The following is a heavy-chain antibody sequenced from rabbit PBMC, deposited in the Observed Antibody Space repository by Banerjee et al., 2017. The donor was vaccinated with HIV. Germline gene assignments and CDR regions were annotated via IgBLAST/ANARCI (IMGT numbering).Heavy chain of an antibody. Sequence: QEQLVESGGGLVQPEGSLTLTCTASGFDFSYSAMCWVRQAPGKGPEWIACIYIGSGNTYYASWAKGRFTISRSTSLNTVDLKMTSLTAADTATYFCARDHAAGDGGYGYDLWGQGTLVTVS. J-gene: IGHJ3*01. CDR1: GFDFSYSA. D-gene: IGHD6-1*01. V-gene: IGHV1S47*01. CDR2: IYIGSGNT. CDR3: ARDHAAGDGGYGYDL.